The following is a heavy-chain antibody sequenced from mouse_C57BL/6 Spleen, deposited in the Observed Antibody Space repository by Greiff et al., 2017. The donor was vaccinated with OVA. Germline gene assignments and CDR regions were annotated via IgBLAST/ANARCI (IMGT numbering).Heavy chain of an antibody. CDR1: GYSFTDYI. CDR3: ARKIYYGNYGAMDY. D-gene: IGHD2-1*01. V-gene: IGHV1-39*01. Sequence: EVQLQQSGPELVKPGASVKISCKASGYSFTDYIMNWVKQSNGKSLEWIGVINPNYGTTSYNQKFKGKATLTVDQSSSTAYMQLNSLTSEDSAVYYCARKIYYGNYGAMDYWGQGTSVTVSS. CDR2: INPNYGTT. J-gene: IGHJ4*01.